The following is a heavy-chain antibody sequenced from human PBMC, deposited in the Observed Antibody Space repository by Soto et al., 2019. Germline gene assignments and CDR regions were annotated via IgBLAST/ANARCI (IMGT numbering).Heavy chain of an antibody. J-gene: IGHJ6*02. Sequence: GGSLRLSCAASGFTFSSYWMSWVRQAPGKGLEWVANIKQDGSEKYYVDSVKGRFTISRDNAKNSLYLQMNSLRAEDTAVYYCARDIAARPYYYYYYGMDVWGQGTTVTVSS. V-gene: IGHV3-7*01. CDR1: GFTFSSYW. CDR3: ARDIAARPYYYYYYGMDV. CDR2: IKQDGSEK. D-gene: IGHD6-6*01.